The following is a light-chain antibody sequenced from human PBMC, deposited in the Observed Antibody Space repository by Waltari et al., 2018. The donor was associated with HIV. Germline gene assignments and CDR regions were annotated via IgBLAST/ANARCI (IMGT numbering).Light chain of an antibody. CDR3: AAWDDSLHGYV. Sequence: QSVLTQPPSASGTPGKRVTTSCSGSSSNIGSNPINWYRQLPGTAPKLLIYSNNQWPSGVPDRFSGSKSGTSASLAISGLQSEDEADYYCAAWDDSLHGYVFGTGTKVTVV. CDR2: SNN. J-gene: IGLJ1*01. CDR1: SSNIGSNP. V-gene: IGLV1-44*01.